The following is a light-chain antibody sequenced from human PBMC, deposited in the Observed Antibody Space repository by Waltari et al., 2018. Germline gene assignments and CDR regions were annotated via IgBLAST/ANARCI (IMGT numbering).Light chain of an antibody. CDR1: QSISSS. Sequence: IQMTQSPSSLSASVRDRVTITCRASQSISSSLNWYQQIPGKAPKLLLYVASNLQSGVPSRFSGSGSGTDFSLTISSLQPEDFATYYCQQSYITTYTFGQGTKLEIK. CDR3: QQSYITTYT. V-gene: IGKV1-39*01. CDR2: VAS. J-gene: IGKJ2*01.